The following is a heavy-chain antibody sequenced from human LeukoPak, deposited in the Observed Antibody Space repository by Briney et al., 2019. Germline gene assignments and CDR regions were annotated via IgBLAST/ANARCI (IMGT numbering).Heavy chain of an antibody. CDR3: AKDVVVVPASYFDY. V-gene: IGHV3-30*02. CDR2: IRYAGSSK. J-gene: IGHJ4*02. CDR1: GFTFSFYG. D-gene: IGHD2-2*01. Sequence: PGGSLRLSCAASGFTFSFYGMHWVRQAPGKGLEWVAYIRYAGSSKYYADSVKGRFTISRDNSKKMLYLQMNSLRAEDTAVYYCAKDVVVVPASYFDYWGQGTLVTVSS.